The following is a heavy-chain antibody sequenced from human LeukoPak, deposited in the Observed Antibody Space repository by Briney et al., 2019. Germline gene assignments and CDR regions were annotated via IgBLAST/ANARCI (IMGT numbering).Heavy chain of an antibody. CDR2: IYYSGST. V-gene: IGHV4-59*08. CDR3: ASVKRGYKNWFDP. D-gene: IGHD5-18*01. Sequence: SETLSLTCTVSGGSISSYYWSWIRQPPGKGLEWIGYIYYSGSTNYNPSLKSRVTISVDTSKNQFSLKLSSVTAADTAVYYCASVKRGYKNWFDPWGQGTLVTVSS. CDR1: GGSISSYY. J-gene: IGHJ5*02.